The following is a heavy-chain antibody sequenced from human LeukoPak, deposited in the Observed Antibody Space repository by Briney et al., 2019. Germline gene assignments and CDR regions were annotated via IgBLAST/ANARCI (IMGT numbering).Heavy chain of an antibody. CDR2: INPNSGGT. CDR1: GYTFTGYY. D-gene: IGHD6-19*01. CDR3: ARDLGSIAVAGTLDY. Sequence: ASVKVSCKASGYTFTGYYMHWVRQAPGQGLEWMGWINPNSGGTNYAQKFQGRVTVTRDTSISTAYMELSRLRSGDTAVYYCARDLGSIAVAGTLDYWGQGTLVTVSS. V-gene: IGHV1-2*02. J-gene: IGHJ4*02.